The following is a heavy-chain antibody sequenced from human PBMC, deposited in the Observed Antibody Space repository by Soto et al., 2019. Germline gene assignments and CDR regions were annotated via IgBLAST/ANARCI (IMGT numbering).Heavy chain of an antibody. CDR1: GYTFTSYD. J-gene: IGHJ6*02. CDR3: ARCRGVVAARPYYYYVMDV. V-gene: IGHV1-8*01. CDR2: MNPSSGNT. Sequence: ASVKVSCKASGYTFTSYDINWVRQATGQGLEWMGWMNPSSGNTVYAQKFQGRVNMSRNTSTSTAYMELSSLRSDDTAVYYCARCRGVVAARPYYYYVMDVWGQGTTVTVSS. D-gene: IGHD6-6*01.